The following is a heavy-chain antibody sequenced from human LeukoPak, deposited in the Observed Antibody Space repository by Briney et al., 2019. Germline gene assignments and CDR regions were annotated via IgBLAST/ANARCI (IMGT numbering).Heavy chain of an antibody. Sequence: PSQTLSLTCTVSGGSISSGGYYWSWIRQHPGKGLEWIGYIYYSGSTYYNPSLKSRVTISVDTSKNQFSLKLSSVTAADTAVYYCARAGPAPYYDFWSGYSLYYFDYWGQGTLVTLSS. D-gene: IGHD3-3*01. CDR2: IYYSGST. J-gene: IGHJ4*02. CDR1: GGSISSGGYY. V-gene: IGHV4-31*03. CDR3: ARAGPAPYYDFWSGYSLYYFDY.